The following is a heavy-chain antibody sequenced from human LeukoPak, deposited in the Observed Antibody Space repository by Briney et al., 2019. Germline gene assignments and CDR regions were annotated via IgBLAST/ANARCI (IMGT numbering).Heavy chain of an antibody. CDR3: ARANYGDYTFDY. CDR2: ISGSGGST. CDR1: GFTFSSYA. J-gene: IGHJ4*02. Sequence: GGSLRLSCAASGFTFSSYAMSWVRQAPGKGLEWVSAISGSGGSTYYADSVKGRLTISRDNAKNSLYLQMNSLRAEDTAVYYCARANYGDYTFDYWGQGTLVTVSS. D-gene: IGHD4-17*01. V-gene: IGHV3-23*01.